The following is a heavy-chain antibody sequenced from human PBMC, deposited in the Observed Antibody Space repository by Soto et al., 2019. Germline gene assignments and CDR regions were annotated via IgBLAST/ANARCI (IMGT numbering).Heavy chain of an antibody. CDR3: AKDPNGDYIGAFDD. CDR1: GLAFSNYA. Sequence: EVQLLESGGDLVKPGGSRRRSCAASGLAFSNYAVTWVRQAHGKGLEWVSSISRSSNVIYYADSVKGQFIITRDNSKNTVFLQINSLRAEDTARYYCAKDPNGDYIGAFDDWGQGTLVTVSS. CDR2: ISRSSNVI. V-gene: IGHV3-23*01. J-gene: IGHJ4*02. D-gene: IGHD4-17*01.